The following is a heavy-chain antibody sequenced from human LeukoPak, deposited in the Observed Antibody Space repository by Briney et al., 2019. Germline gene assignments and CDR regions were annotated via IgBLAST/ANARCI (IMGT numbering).Heavy chain of an antibody. CDR3: ARVAGTGIDY. Sequence: SETLSLTCTVSGGSISTYYWSWIRQPPGKGLEWIGYIYYSGSTNYNPSLKSRVTISVDTSKNQFSLKLSSVAAADTAVYYCARVAGTGIDYWGQGTLVTVSS. V-gene: IGHV4-59*01. J-gene: IGHJ4*02. D-gene: IGHD6-13*01. CDR2: IYYSGST. CDR1: GGSISTYY.